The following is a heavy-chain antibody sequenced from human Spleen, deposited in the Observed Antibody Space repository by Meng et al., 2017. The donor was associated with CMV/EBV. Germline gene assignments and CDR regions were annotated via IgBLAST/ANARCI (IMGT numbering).Heavy chain of an antibody. Sequence: GGSLRLSCAASAVTFSGDWMTWVRQAPGKGLEWVANINEDGSKKYYVDSVKGRFTISRDNAKNLLYLEMNSLRAEDTAVYYCAKGMVADGSGYYFDYWGQGTLVTVSS. J-gene: IGHJ4*02. V-gene: IGHV3-7*03. D-gene: IGHD3-10*01. CDR2: INEDGSKK. CDR3: AKGMVADGSGYYFDY. CDR1: AVTFSGDW.